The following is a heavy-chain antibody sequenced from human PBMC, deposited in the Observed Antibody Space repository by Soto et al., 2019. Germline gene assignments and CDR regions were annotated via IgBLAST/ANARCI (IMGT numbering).Heavy chain of an antibody. J-gene: IGHJ4*02. CDR1: GGSISSSSYY. Sequence: QLQLQESGPGLVKPSETLSLTCTVSGGSISSSSYYWGWIRQPPGKGLEWIGSIYYSGSTYYNPSLKSRVTISVDTSKNQFSLKLSSVTAADTAVYYCARVAVAGTFWVRRIQYFDYWGQGTLVTVSS. CDR2: IYYSGST. CDR3: ARVAVAGTFWVRRIQYFDY. V-gene: IGHV4-39*01. D-gene: IGHD6-19*01.